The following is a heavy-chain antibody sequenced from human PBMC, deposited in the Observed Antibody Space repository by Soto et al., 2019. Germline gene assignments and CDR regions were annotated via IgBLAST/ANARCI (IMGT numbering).Heavy chain of an antibody. V-gene: IGHV4-59*01. D-gene: IGHD2-15*01. CDR3: AGEDCSGGSCSYALDY. CDR1: GGSISSYY. Sequence: QVQLQESGPGLVKPSETLFLTCTVSGGSISSYYWIRQPPGKGLEWIGYIYYSGSTNYNPSLKSRVTISVDTSTTHFSRKLSSVTAADTAVYYCAGEDCSGGSCSYALDYWGQGTLVTVSS. J-gene: IGHJ4*02. CDR2: IYYSGST.